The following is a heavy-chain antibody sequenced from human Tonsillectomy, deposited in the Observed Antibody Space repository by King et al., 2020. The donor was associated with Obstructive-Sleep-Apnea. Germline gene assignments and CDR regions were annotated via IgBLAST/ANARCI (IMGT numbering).Heavy chain of an antibody. V-gene: IGHV4-31*03. CDR1: GGSINSGDYY. CDR2: LYYSGSS. Sequence: QLQESGPGLVKPSQTLSLTCTVSGGSINSGDYYWSWIRQHPGKGLEWIGYLYYSGSSHYHPSLKSRVTISVDTSKNPFSLRLNSVTAADTAVYYCSRTPYCYGFVSWFDPWGQGTLVTVSS. CDR3: SRTPYCYGFVSWFDP. J-gene: IGHJ5*02. D-gene: IGHD5-18*01.